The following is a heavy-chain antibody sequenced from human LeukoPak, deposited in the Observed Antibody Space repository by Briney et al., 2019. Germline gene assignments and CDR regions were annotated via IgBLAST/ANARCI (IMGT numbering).Heavy chain of an antibody. J-gene: IGHJ4*02. CDR1: GFTFSSYA. D-gene: IGHD7-27*01. CDR2: ISGSGGST. CDR3: AKDIAPWNWGRPFYFDY. V-gene: IGHV3-23*01. Sequence: PGGSLRLSCAASGFTFSSYAMSWVRQAPGKGLEWVSAISGSGGSTYYADSVKGRFTISRDNSKNSLYLQMNSLRTEDTALYYCAKDIAPWNWGRPFYFDYWGQGTLVTVSS.